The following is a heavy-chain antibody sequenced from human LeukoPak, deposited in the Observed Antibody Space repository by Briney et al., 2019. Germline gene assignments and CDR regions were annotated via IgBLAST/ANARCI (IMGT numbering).Heavy chain of an antibody. D-gene: IGHD2-2*01. CDR2: IIPIFGTA. CDR3: ASGRTDIVVVPATLRNYYFDY. CDR1: GGTFSSYA. J-gene: IGHJ4*02. V-gene: IGHV1-69*13. Sequence: SVKVSCKASGGTFSSYAISWVRQAPGQGLEWMGGIIPIFGTANYAQKFQGRVTITADESTSTAYMELSSLRSEDTAVYYCASGRTDIVVVPATLRNYYFDYWGQGTLVTVSS.